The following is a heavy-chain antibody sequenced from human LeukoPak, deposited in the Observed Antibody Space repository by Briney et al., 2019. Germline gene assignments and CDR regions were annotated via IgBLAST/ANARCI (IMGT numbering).Heavy chain of an antibody. D-gene: IGHD6-6*01. Sequence: SQTLSLTYAISGDSVSINSAAWNWIRQSPSRGLEWLGRTYYRSKWYNTYAVSGKGRITINPDTSKNQFSLQLNSVTPEDTAVYYCARSWDSSSSNGFDPWGQGTLVTVSS. CDR2: TYYRSKWYN. CDR3: ARSWDSSSSNGFDP. V-gene: IGHV6-1*01. CDR1: GDSVSINSAA. J-gene: IGHJ5*02.